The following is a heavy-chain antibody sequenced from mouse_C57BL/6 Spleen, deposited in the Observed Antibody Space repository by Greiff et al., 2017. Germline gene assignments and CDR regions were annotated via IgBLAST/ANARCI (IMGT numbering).Heavy chain of an antibody. CDR2: SSDGGSYT. Sequence: EVKVVESGGGLVKPGGSLKLSCAASGFTFSSYAMSWVRQTPEKRLEWVATSSDGGSYTYYPDNVKGRFTISRDNAKNNLYLQMSHLKSEDTAMYYCARRDFPMDDWGQGTSVTVSS. CDR3: ARRDFPMDD. D-gene: IGHD3-3*01. V-gene: IGHV5-4*03. CDR1: GFTFSSYA. J-gene: IGHJ4*01.